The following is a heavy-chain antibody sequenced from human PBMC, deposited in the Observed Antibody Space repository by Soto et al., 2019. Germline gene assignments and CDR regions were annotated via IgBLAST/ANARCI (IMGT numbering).Heavy chain of an antibody. J-gene: IGHJ4*02. V-gene: IGHV1-24*01. D-gene: IGHD3-3*01. CDR1: GYTLTELS. CDR3: ATATVVPAATVTYDFWSGYYYYFDY. CDR2: FDPEDGET. Sequence: GASVKVSCKVSGYTLTELSMHWVRQAPGKGLEWMGGFDPEDGETIYAQKFQGRVTMTEDTSTDTAYMELSSLRSEDTAVYYCATATVVPAATVTYDFWSGYYYYFDYWGQGTLVTVSS.